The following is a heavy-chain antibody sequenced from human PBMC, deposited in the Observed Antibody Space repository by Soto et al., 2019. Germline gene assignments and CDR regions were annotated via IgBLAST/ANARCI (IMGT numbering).Heavy chain of an antibody. CDR3: ARGGDYGDYRSDY. CDR2: INAGGNYT. Sequence: EVQLVESGGGLVQPGGSLRLSCAASGFTFSIYWMHWVRQVPGKGLVWVSRINAGGNYTSNADFVKGRFTVSRDNAKNTLYLQMDSLSPEDTAVYFCARGGDYGDYRSDYWGQGALVTVSS. D-gene: IGHD4-17*01. CDR1: GFTFSIYW. J-gene: IGHJ4*02. V-gene: IGHV3-74*01.